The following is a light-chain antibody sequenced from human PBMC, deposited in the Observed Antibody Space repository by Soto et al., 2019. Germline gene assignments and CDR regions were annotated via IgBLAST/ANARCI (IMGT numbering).Light chain of an antibody. CDR1: QDIANF. CDR3: QYFNSYPPT. Sequence: DIEMSQSPSSLSASVGDRVSITCRASQDIANFLVWYQQKPGKAPKLLIYAASSLQSGVPSRFSGSGSGTDFILTISSLQPEDFASYHCQYFNSYPPTFGQGTRLEIK. J-gene: IGKJ5*01. CDR2: AAS. V-gene: IGKV1-16*01.